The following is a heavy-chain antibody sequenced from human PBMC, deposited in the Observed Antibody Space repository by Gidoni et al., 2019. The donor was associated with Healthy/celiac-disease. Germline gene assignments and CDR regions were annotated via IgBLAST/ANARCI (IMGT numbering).Heavy chain of an antibody. D-gene: IGHD2-8*01. V-gene: IGHV3-23*01. CDR1: GFTFSSYA. Sequence: EVQLLESGGGLVQPGGSLRLSCAASGFTFSSYAMSWVRQAPGKVLEGGSAISGSGGSTYYADSVKGRFTISRDNSKNTLYLQMNSLRAEDTAVYYCAKTYDGPYYYYYGMDVWGQGTTVTVSS. J-gene: IGHJ6*02. CDR3: AKTYDGPYYYYYGMDV. CDR2: ISGSGGST.